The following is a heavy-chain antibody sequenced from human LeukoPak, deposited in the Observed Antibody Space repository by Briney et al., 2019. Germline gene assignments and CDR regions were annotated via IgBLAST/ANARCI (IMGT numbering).Heavy chain of an antibody. CDR3: ARTRGRTPYCSSTSCYIHYFDY. V-gene: IGHV4-31*03. J-gene: IGHJ4*02. D-gene: IGHD2-2*02. CDR2: IYYSGST. Sequence: SQTLSLTCTVSGGSISSGGYYWSWIRQHPGKGLEWIGYIYYSGSTYYSPSLKSRVTISVDTSKNQFSLKLSSVTAADTAVYYCARTRGRTPYCSSTSCYIHYFDYWGQGTLVTVSS. CDR1: GGSISSGGYY.